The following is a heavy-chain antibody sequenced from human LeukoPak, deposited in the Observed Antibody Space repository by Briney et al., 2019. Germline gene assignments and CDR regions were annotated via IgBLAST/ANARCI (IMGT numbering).Heavy chain of an antibody. CDR1: GGSISSRSYY. Sequence: SETLSLTCTVSGGSISSRSYYWGWIRQPPGKGLVWIGSIYYSGSTYYNPSLKSRVTISVDTSKNQFSLKLSSVTAADTAVYYCARSGYDSSGYCIDYWGQGTLVTVSS. CDR2: IYYSGST. CDR3: ARSGYDSSGYCIDY. J-gene: IGHJ4*02. D-gene: IGHD3-22*01. V-gene: IGHV4-39*01.